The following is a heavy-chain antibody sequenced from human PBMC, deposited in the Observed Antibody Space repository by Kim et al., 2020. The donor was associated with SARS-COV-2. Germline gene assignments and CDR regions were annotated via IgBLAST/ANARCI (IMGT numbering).Heavy chain of an antibody. V-gene: IGHV3-23*01. J-gene: IGHJ6*02. CDR1: GFTFSSYA. D-gene: IGHD3-3*01. Sequence: GGSLRLSCAASGFTFSSYAMSWVRQAPGKGLEWVSAISGSGGSTYYADSVKGRFTISRDNSKNTLYLQMNSLRAEDTAVYYCAKPHTPTYYDFWSGYFFYGMDVWAKGPRSPSP. CDR3: AKPHTPTYYDFWSGYFFYGMDV. CDR2: ISGSGGST.